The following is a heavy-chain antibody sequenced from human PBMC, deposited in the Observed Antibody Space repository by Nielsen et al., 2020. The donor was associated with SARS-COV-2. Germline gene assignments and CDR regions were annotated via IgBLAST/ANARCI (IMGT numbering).Heavy chain of an antibody. D-gene: IGHD3-3*01. Sequence: GESLKISCAASGFTFSGSAMHWVRQASGKGLEWVGRIRSKANSYATAYAASAKGRFTISRDDSKNTAYLQMNSLKTEDTAVYYCTRQKEWLLSSYFDYWGQGTLVTVSS. CDR2: IRSKANSYAT. V-gene: IGHV3-73*01. CDR1: GFTFSGSA. J-gene: IGHJ4*02. CDR3: TRQKEWLLSSYFDY.